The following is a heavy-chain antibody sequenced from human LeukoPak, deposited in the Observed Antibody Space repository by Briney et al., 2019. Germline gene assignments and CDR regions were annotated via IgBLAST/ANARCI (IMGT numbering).Heavy chain of an antibody. Sequence: PGGSLRLSCAATGFTLRGHSVNWVRQAPGKGLDWVSSISPTSAYIYYQDSVKGRFTISRDDAKNSLYLEMDSLRAEDTAVYYCARTIYYYESTSYFSDAFDVWGQGTMVTVSS. V-gene: IGHV3-21*01. J-gene: IGHJ3*01. D-gene: IGHD3-22*01. CDR1: GFTLRGHS. CDR2: ISPTSAYI. CDR3: ARTIYYYESTSYFSDAFDV.